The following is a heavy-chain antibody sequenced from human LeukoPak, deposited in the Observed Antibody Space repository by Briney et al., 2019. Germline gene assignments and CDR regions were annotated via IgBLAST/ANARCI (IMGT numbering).Heavy chain of an antibody. V-gene: IGHV1-18*01. CDR1: GYTFTSYG. D-gene: IGHD3-3*01. J-gene: IGHJ2*01. Sequence: ASVKVSCKASGYTFTSYGISWVRQAPGQGLEWMGWISANSGDTNYAKNLQGRVTMTTDTSTTTAYMELRSLRSDDTAVYYCARRRDGENWYFDLWGRGTLVTVSS. CDR2: ISANSGDT. CDR3: ARRRDGENWYFDL.